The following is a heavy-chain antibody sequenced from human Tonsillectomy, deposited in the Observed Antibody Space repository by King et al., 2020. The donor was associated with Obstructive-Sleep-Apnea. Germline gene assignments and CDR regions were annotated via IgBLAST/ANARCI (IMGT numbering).Heavy chain of an antibody. CDR3: ARAGSWETVPDFDY. CDR1: GGSISSGGYY. J-gene: IGHJ4*02. CDR2: IYYSGST. D-gene: IGHD1-26*01. Sequence: VQLQESGPGLVKPSQTLSLTCTVSGGSISSGGYYWSWIRQHPGKGLEWIGYIYYSGSTYYNPSLKSRVTISVNPAKNQFSLKRSSVTAADTAVYYCARAGSWETVPDFDYWGQGTLVTVSS. V-gene: IGHV4-31*03.